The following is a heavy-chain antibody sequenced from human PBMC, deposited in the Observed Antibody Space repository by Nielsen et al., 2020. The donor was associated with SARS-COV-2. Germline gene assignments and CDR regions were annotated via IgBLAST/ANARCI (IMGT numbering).Heavy chain of an antibody. V-gene: IGHV3-7*01. J-gene: IGHJ6*03. CDR3: AKDSPDRAYYDFWSGYYTDYYYYMDV. Sequence: WLRQPPGKGLEWVANIKQDGSGKYYVDSVKGRFTISRDNSKNTLYLQMNSLRAEDTAVYYCAKDSPDRAYYDFWSGYYTDYYYYMDVWGKGTTVTVSS. D-gene: IGHD3-3*01. CDR2: IKQDGSGK.